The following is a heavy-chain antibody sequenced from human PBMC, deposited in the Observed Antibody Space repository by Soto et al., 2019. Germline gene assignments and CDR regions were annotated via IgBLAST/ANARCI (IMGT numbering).Heavy chain of an antibody. CDR3: ARGYSSGWYEYYFDY. CDR1: GFTFSDHY. V-gene: IGHV3-72*01. J-gene: IGHJ4*02. Sequence: GGSLRISCAASGFTFSDHYMDWVRQAPGKGLEWVGRTRNKANSYTTEYTASVKGRFTISRDDSKNSLYLQMNSLKTEDTAVYYCARGYSSGWYEYYFDYWGQGTLVTVSS. CDR2: TRNKANSYTT. D-gene: IGHD6-19*01.